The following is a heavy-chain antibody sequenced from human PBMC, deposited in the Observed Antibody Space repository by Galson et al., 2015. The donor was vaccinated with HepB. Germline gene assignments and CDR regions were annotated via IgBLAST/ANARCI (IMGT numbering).Heavy chain of an antibody. J-gene: IGHJ3*02. Sequence: SVKVSCKASGGTFSSYAISWVRQAPGQGLEWMGGIIPIFGTANYAQKFQGRVTITADESTSTAYMELSSLRSEDTAVYYCARGWGYCSGGSCYGDAFDIWGQGTMVTVSS. V-gene: IGHV1-69*13. CDR1: GGTFSSYA. CDR3: ARGWGYCSGGSCYGDAFDI. D-gene: IGHD2-15*01. CDR2: IIPIFGTA.